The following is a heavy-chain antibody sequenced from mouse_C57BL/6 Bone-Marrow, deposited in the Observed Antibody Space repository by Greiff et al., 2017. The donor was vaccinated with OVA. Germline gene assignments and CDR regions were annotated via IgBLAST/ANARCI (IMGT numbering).Heavy chain of an antibody. CDR1: GYAFSSYW. D-gene: IGHD1-1*01. CDR2: IYPGDGDT. Sequence: VMLVESGAELVKPGASVKISCKASGYAFSSYWMNWVKQRPGKGLEWIGQIYPGDGDTNYNGKFKGKATLTADKSSSTAYMQLSSLTSEDSAVYFCARSGYGSRHWYFDVWGTGTTVTVSS. J-gene: IGHJ1*03. V-gene: IGHV1-80*01. CDR3: ARSGYGSRHWYFDV.